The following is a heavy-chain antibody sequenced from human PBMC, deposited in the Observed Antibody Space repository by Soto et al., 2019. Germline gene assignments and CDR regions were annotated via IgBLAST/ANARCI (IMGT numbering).Heavy chain of an antibody. Sequence: QVHLVQSGVEVKTPGASVKVSCQASGYTFFTYDISWVRQAPGQGLEWMGWISTYSGDTKYAQKFQGRVTMTIDTSTTTAYLELRSLRSDDTAVYYCARHHGPTTSENGFDPWGQGTLVTVSS. CDR3: ARHHGPTTSENGFDP. J-gene: IGHJ5*02. D-gene: IGHD5-12*01. CDR1: GYTFFTYD. CDR2: ISTYSGDT. V-gene: IGHV1-18*01.